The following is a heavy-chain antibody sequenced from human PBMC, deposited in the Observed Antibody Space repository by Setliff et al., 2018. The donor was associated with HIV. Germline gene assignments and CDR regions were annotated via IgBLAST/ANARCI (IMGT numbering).Heavy chain of an antibody. CDR3: ARVGATPIDAFDI. CDR2: IIPILGIA. J-gene: IGHJ3*02. V-gene: IGHV1-69*10. CDR1: GGTFSSYA. Sequence: ASVKVSCKASGGTFSSYAISWVRQAPGQGLEWMGGIIPILGIANYAQKFQGRVTITADESTSTAYMELSSLRSEDTAVYYCARVGATPIDAFDIWGQGTMVTVSS. D-gene: IGHD1-26*01.